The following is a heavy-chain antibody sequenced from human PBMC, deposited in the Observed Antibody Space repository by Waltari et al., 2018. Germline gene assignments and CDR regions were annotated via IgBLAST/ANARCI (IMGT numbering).Heavy chain of an antibody. D-gene: IGHD6-13*01. J-gene: IGHJ1*01. CDR1: GFTFSSYA. V-gene: IGHV3-23*01. CDR2: ISGSGGST. CDR3: AKAELNSSSWHGKGEYFQH. Sequence: EVQLLESGGGLVQPGGSLRLSCAASGFTFSSYAMSWVRQAPGKGLEWVSAISGSGGSTYYADSVKGRFTISRDNSKNTLYLQMNSLRAEDTALYYCAKAELNSSSWHGKGEYFQHWGQGTLVTVSS.